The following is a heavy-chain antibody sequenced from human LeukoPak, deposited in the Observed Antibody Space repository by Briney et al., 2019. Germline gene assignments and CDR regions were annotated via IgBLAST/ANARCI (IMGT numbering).Heavy chain of an antibody. CDR2: IYYSGST. V-gene: IGHV4-59*01. CDR1: GGSISSYY. J-gene: IGHJ3*02. Sequence: SETLSLTCTVSGGSISSYYWSWIRQPPGKGLEWIGYIYYSGSTSYNPSLKSRVTISVDTSKNQFSLKLSSVTAADTAVYYCARDSGGVSWAHAFDIWGQGTMVTVSS. D-gene: IGHD2-8*02. CDR3: ARDSGGVSWAHAFDI.